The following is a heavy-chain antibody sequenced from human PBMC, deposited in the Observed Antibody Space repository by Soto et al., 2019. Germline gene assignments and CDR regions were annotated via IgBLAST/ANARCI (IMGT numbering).Heavy chain of an antibody. D-gene: IGHD3-10*01. CDR2: FIPIFGTA. Sequence: QVQLVQSGAEVKKPGSSVKVSCKASGGTFSSYAISWVRQAPGQGLEWMGGFIPIFGTADYAQRFPGRVTLTADESTRAAYMEMSSLRSEDTAVYYCARQGSNEYNDDGKDVWGQGTTVTVSS. V-gene: IGHV1-69*12. CDR3: ARQGSNEYNDDGKDV. J-gene: IGHJ6*02. CDR1: GGTFSSYA.